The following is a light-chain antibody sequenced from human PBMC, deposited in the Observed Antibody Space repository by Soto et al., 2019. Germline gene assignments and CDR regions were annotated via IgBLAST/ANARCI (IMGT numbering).Light chain of an antibody. CDR2: DAS. CDR3: QQFNV. CDR1: QGIGSA. J-gene: IGKJ4*01. Sequence: AIQLTQSPSSLSASVGDRVTITCRASQGIGSALAWYQQKPGKAPKLLIYDASSLESGIPSRFSGRGSGTDFTLTISSLQPEDFATYYCQQFNVFGGGTKVDIK. V-gene: IGKV1-13*02.